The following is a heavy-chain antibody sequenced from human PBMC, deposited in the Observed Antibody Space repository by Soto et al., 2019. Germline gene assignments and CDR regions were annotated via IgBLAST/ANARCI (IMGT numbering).Heavy chain of an antibody. V-gene: IGHV3-7*01. Sequence: GGSLRLSCAASGFTFSSYAMSWVRQAPGKGLEWVATISQSGGETYYVDSVKGRFTISRDNAKNSLYLQMNSLRAEDTAVYYCARDFQLELRRYYYYYMDVWGKGTTVTVSS. CDR1: GFTFSSYA. D-gene: IGHD1-7*01. J-gene: IGHJ6*03. CDR2: ISQSGGET. CDR3: ARDFQLELRRYYYYYMDV.